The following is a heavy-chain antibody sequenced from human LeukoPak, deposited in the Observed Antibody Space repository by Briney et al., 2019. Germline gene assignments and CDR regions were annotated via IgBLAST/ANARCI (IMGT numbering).Heavy chain of an antibody. CDR1: GGSITNYY. J-gene: IGHJ4*02. V-gene: IGHV4-59*08. CDR3: ARHSRTYCDFDY. CDR2: IHYSGST. D-gene: IGHD1-26*01. Sequence: PSDTLSLTCTVSGGSITNYYWSWIRQPPGQGLEWIGYIHYSGSTNYNPPLKSRVSISVDMSTHTFSLKLTSVTAADTAVYYCARHSRTYCDFDYWGQGTLVTVSS.